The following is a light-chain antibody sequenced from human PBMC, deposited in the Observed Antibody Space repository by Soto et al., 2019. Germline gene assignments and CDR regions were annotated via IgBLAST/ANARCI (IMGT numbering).Light chain of an antibody. Sequence: EIVLTQSPGTLSLSPGERATLSCRASQSVPKNYLAWYQQEPGQAPRLLIYGASSRATGTPDRFSGSGSGTDFTLTVCRLEPEDFAVYYCHQYASSPQTFGQGTKVEIK. CDR1: QSVPKNY. CDR3: HQYASSPQT. V-gene: IGKV3-20*01. CDR2: GAS. J-gene: IGKJ1*01.